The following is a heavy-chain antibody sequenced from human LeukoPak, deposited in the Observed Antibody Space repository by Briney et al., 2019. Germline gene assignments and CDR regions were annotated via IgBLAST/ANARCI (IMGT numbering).Heavy chain of an antibody. CDR1: GFTVSSNY. J-gene: IGHJ4*02. CDR2: IYSGGST. CDR3: ARGKWEPILPRYFDY. Sequence: GGSLRLSCAAPGFTVSSNYMSWVRQAPGKGLEWVSVIYSGGSTYYADSVKGRFTISRDNSKNTLYLQMNSLRAEDTAVYYCARGKWEPILPRYFDYWGQGTLVTVSS. V-gene: IGHV3-66*02. D-gene: IGHD1-26*01.